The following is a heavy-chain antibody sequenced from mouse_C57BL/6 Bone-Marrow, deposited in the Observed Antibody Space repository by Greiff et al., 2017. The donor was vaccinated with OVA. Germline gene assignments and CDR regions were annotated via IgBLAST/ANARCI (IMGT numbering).Heavy chain of an antibody. J-gene: IGHJ3*01. Sequence: EVNLVESGGGLVKPGGSLKLSCAASGFTFSSYAMSWVRQTPEKRLEWVATISDGGSYTYYPDNVKGRFTISRDNAKNNLYLQMSQLKSEDTAMYYCARDAYDYDVPFAYWGQGTLVTVSA. CDR3: ARDAYDYDVPFAY. CDR2: ISDGGSYT. D-gene: IGHD2-4*01. CDR1: GFTFSSYA. V-gene: IGHV5-4*01.